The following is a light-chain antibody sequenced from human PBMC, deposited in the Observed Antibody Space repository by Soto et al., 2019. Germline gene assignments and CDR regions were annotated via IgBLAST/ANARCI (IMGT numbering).Light chain of an antibody. CDR1: QDISNY. CDR3: QKYNSVPWT. Sequence: DIQMTQSPSSLSASVGDRVTITCRASQDISNYLAWYQQKPGKVPKVLIYAASTLQSGVPSRFSGSGSGTDFTLTISSLQPEDVATYYCQKYNSVPWTFGQGTKVKI. J-gene: IGKJ1*01. CDR2: AAS. V-gene: IGKV1-27*01.